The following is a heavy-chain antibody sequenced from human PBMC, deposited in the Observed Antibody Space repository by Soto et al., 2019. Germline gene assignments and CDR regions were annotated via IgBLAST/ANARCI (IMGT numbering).Heavy chain of an antibody. CDR3: ARAEDDYGDQDHFDF. D-gene: IGHD4-17*01. CDR1: GFAFSSYA. CDR2: IGGSGGST. Sequence: EVQLLESGGGLEQPGGSLRLSCAASGFAFSSYATSWVRQAPGKGLEWVSGIGGSGGSTHHADSVKGRFTISRDNSKNTMYLQMNSLRVEDTAIYYCARAEDDYGDQDHFDFWGQGTLVTVSS. J-gene: IGHJ4*02. V-gene: IGHV3-23*01.